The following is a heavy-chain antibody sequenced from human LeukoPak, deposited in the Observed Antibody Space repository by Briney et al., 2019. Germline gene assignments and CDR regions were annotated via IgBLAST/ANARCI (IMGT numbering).Heavy chain of an antibody. CDR2: IKQDGSEK. CDR3: ASYYDSSGYRYYFDY. D-gene: IGHD3-22*01. V-gene: IGHV3-7*01. J-gene: IGHJ4*02. Sequence: GGSLRLSCAASGFTFSSYWMSWVRQAPGKGLEWVANIKQDGSEKYYVDSVKGQFTISRDNAKNSLYLQMNSLRAEDTAVYYCASYYDSSGYRYYFDYWGQGTLVTVSS. CDR1: GFTFSSYW.